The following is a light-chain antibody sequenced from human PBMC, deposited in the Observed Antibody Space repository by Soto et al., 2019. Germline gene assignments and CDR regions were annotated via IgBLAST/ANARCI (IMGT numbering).Light chain of an antibody. CDR3: AAWDDSLNGPV. CDR2: YDD. Sequence: QSVVTEPPSVSDAPRQRVTISCSGSSSNIGDNTVSWYQQVPGKAPKLLIYYDDLRPSGVSDRFSGSKSGTSASLAISGLQSEDEADYYCAAWDDSLNGPVFGGGTK. J-gene: IGLJ3*02. CDR1: SSNIGDNT. V-gene: IGLV1-36*01.